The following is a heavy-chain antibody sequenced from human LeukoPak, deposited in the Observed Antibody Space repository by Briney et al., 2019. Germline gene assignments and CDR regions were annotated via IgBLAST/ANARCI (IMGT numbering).Heavy chain of an antibody. D-gene: IGHD5-18*01. J-gene: IGHJ4*02. V-gene: IGHV4-31*03. Sequence: PLQTLSLTCTVSGGSISSGGYYWSWIRQHPGKGLEWIGYIYYSGSTYYNPSLKSRVTISVDTSKNQFSLKLSSVTAADTAVYYCARAFTAMVTLIDYWGQGTLVTVSS. CDR2: IYYSGST. CDR3: ARAFTAMVTLIDY. CDR1: GGSISSGGYY.